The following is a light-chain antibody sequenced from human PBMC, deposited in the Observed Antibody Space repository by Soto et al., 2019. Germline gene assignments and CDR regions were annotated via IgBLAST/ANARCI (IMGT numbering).Light chain of an antibody. Sequence: QSVLTQPPSASGTPGQRVTISCSGSSSNIGGNTVKWYQHLPGTAPKLVIHSNNQRPAGVPDRFSGSKSGTSASLAISGLQSDDESDDYCAAWDDSLNGVVFGGGTKLTVL. V-gene: IGLV1-44*01. J-gene: IGLJ2*01. CDR2: SNN. CDR3: AAWDDSLNGVV. CDR1: SSNIGGNT.